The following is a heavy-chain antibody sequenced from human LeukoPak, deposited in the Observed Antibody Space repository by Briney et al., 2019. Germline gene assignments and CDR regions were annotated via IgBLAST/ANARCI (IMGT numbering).Heavy chain of an antibody. Sequence: GGSLRLSCAASGFTFNTFNMNWVRQAPGKGLEWVSSITSGGDYIYYADSWKRRFTTSRDNAKNSLSLQLNSMRVEDTAVYYCARGHYDVLAASYKWTPDYWGQGTLVTVSS. CDR2: ITSGGDYI. CDR1: GFTFNTFN. J-gene: IGHJ4*02. D-gene: IGHD3-9*01. V-gene: IGHV3-21*01. CDR3: ARGHYDVLAASYKWTPDY.